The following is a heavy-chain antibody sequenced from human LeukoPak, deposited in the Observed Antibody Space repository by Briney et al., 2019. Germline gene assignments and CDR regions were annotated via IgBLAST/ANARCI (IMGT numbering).Heavy chain of an antibody. J-gene: IGHJ4*02. CDR3: ARVTSGGYLDS. CDR1: GGSLSRGSYY. Sequence: SETLSLTCTVSGGSLSRGSYYWSWIRQPAGKGLEWTGRIYSIGSTNYNPSLKSRVSISVDTSKNQFSLKLNSVTAADTAVYYCARVTSGGYLDSWGQGTLVTVSS. D-gene: IGHD3-22*01. CDR2: IYSIGST. V-gene: IGHV4-61*02.